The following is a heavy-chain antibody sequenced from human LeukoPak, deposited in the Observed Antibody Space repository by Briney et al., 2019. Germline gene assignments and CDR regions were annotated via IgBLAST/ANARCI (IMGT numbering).Heavy chain of an antibody. CDR1: GGSFSSSNW. D-gene: IGHD6-19*01. Sequence: SETLSLTCAVSGGSFSSSNWWSGARQPPGKGLEWIGEIYHSGSTNYNPSLKSRVTISVDKSKNHFSLKLSSVTAADTAVYYCARSLYSSGWTPYFDYGGQGTPGTVS. CDR3: ARSLYSSGWTPYFDY. CDR2: IYHSGST. J-gene: IGHJ4*02. V-gene: IGHV4-4*02.